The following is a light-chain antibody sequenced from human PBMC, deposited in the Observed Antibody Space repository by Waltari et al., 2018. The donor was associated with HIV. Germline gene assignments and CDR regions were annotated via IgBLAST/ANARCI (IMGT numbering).Light chain of an antibody. CDR1: SSDVGGYNY. CDR3: SSYTSSNTLVV. J-gene: IGLJ2*01. V-gene: IGLV2-14*01. Sequence: QSALTQPASVSGSPGQSITISCTGTSSDVGGYNYVSWYQQPPGKAPKLMIYEVSKRPSGVSNCFSGSKSGNTASLTISGLQAEDEADYYCSSYTSSNTLVVFGGGTKLTVL. CDR2: EVS.